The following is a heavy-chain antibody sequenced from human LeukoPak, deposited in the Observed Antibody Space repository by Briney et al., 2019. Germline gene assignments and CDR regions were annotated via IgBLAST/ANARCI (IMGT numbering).Heavy chain of an antibody. Sequence: GGSLRLSCAASGLILSSNAMSWVRQAPGKGLEWVAVISVSGTTIHYANSVKGRFTISRDNSKNTLYLQMDSLRAGDTALYYCAKGSTSAGGFDLWGQGTLVTVSS. V-gene: IGHV3-23*01. J-gene: IGHJ4*02. CDR3: AKGSTSAGGFDL. D-gene: IGHD6-13*01. CDR1: GLILSSNA. CDR2: ISVSGTTI.